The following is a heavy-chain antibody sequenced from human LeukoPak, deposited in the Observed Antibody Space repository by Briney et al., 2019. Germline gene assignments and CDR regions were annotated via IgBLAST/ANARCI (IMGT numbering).Heavy chain of an antibody. V-gene: IGHV4-61*02. CDR1: GDSISSGSYY. D-gene: IGHD6-19*01. Sequence: SETLSLPCTVSGDSISSGSYYWSWIRKPAGKGLHWFGRIYTSGSTNYNTAPKSRVTISVDTSKNQFSLKLSSVTAADTAVYYCARAVAGAVLPFQHWGQGTLVTVSS. CDR3: ARAVAGAVLPFQH. J-gene: IGHJ1*01. CDR2: IYTSGST.